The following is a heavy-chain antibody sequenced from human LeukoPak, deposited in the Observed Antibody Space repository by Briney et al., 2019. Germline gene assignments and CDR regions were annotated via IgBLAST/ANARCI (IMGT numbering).Heavy chain of an antibody. V-gene: IGHV3-43D*04. CDR2: ITWDGNIA. CDR1: GLTFDNYA. D-gene: IGHD2-2*01. CDR3: AKAAEGVVVPAAGFDY. Sequence: PGGSLRLSCAASGLTFDNYAMHWVRQAPGKGLEWVSHITWDGNIAYYADSVKGRFTISRDNSKNSMFLQMNRLRPDDTALYYCAKAAEGVVVPAAGFDYWGQGTLVTVSS. J-gene: IGHJ4*02.